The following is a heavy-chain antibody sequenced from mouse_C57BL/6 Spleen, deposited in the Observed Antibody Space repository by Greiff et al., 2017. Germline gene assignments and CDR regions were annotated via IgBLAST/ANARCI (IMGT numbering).Heavy chain of an antibody. CDR1: GYTFTSYW. V-gene: IGHV1-74*01. D-gene: IGHD2-2*01. Sequence: QVQLQQPGAELVKPGASVKVSCKASGYTFTSYWMHWVKQRPGQGLEWIGRIHPSDSDTNYNQKFKGKATLTVDKSSSTAYMQLSILTSEYSAVYYYAIYGYDQYYLDYWGQGTTLTVSS. CDR2: IHPSDSDT. CDR3: AIYGYDQYYLDY. J-gene: IGHJ2*01.